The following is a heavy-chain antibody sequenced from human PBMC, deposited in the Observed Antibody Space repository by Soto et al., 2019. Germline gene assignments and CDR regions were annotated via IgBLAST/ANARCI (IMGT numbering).Heavy chain of an antibody. CDR2: ISGSSTYI. Sequence: EVQLVESGGGLVKPGESLRLSCAASGFTFSISSMAWVRQAPGKGLEWVSAISGSSTYIYYADSVKGRFTIARDNAKNSLFLQMNSLRAEDTALYYCAREGDSTGYYSGIYFEYWGQGNLVTVSS. D-gene: IGHD6-19*01. V-gene: IGHV3-21*01. J-gene: IGHJ4*02. CDR1: GFTFSISS. CDR3: AREGDSTGYYSGIYFEY.